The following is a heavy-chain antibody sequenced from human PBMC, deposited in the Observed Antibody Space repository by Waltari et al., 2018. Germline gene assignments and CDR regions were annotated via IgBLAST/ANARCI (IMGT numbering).Heavy chain of an antibody. CDR3: ALPYYDILTGYWAGFDY. V-gene: IGHV3-23*04. D-gene: IGHD3-9*01. CDR1: GFTLRSYA. J-gene: IGHJ4*02. Sequence: EVQLVESGGGLVQPGGSLRLSCAASGFTLRSYAMSWVRPAPGKGLEWVSAISGSGGSTYYADSVKGRFTISRDNSKNTLYLQMNSLRAEDTAVYYCALPYYDILTGYWAGFDYWGQGTLVTVSS. CDR2: ISGSGGST.